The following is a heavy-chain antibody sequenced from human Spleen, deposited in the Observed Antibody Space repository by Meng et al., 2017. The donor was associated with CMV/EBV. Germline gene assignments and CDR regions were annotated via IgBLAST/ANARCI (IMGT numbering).Heavy chain of an antibody. J-gene: IGHJ6*02. D-gene: IGHD2-2*02. CDR3: ARDPNQLLYLGDYYGMDV. CDR1: GFTFSSYS. V-gene: IGHV3-21*01. CDR2: ISSSSSYI. Sequence: SCAASGFTFSSYSMNWVRQAPGKGLEWVSSISSSSSYIYYADSVKGRFTISRDNAKNSLYLQMNSLRAEDTAVYYCARDPNQLLYLGDYYGMDVWGQGTTVTVSS.